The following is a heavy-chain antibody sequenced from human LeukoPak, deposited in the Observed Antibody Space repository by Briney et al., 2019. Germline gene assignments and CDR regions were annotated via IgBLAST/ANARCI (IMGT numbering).Heavy chain of an antibody. Sequence: PGGSLRLSCVASGFTFSNLAMGWVRQAPGKGLEWVSVISDSGGTTYYADSVKGRFTISRDNSKNTLYLQMNSLRAEDTAVYYCARDGAPIVVVPAATLDYWGQGTLVTVSS. CDR2: ISDSGGTT. D-gene: IGHD2-2*01. V-gene: IGHV3-23*01. CDR3: ARDGAPIVVVPAATLDY. CDR1: GFTFSNLA. J-gene: IGHJ4*02.